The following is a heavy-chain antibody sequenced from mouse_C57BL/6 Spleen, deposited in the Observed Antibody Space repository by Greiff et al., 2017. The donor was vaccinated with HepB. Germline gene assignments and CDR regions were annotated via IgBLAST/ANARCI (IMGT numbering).Heavy chain of an antibody. CDR2: INPNYGTT. J-gene: IGHJ3*01. CDR3: ARGMMVSQAWFAY. CDR1: GYSFTDYN. V-gene: IGHV1-39*01. D-gene: IGHD2-3*01. Sequence: VQLKESGPELVKPGASVKISCKASGYSFTDYNMNWVKQSNGKSLEWIGVINPNYGTTSYNQKFKGKATLTVDQSSSTAYMQLNSLTSEDSAVYYCARGMMVSQAWFAYWGQGTLVTVSA.